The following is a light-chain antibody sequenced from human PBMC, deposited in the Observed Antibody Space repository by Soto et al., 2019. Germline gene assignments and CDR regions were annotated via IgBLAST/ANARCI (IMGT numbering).Light chain of an antibody. CDR1: QSVSSY. V-gene: IGKV3-11*01. CDR3: EQRFNWPRFT. CDR2: DAS. Sequence: EIVLTQSPATLSLSPGERATLSCRASQSVSSYLAWYQQKPGPAPRLLIYDASNRATGIPARFSGGGSGTDFTLTISSLEPEDFAVYYCEQRFNWPRFTFGQGTKLEIK. J-gene: IGKJ2*01.